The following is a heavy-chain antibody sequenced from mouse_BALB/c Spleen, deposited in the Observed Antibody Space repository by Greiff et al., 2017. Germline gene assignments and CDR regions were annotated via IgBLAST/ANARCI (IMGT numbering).Heavy chain of an antibody. CDR3: ARMEYGNYSYYAMDY. D-gene: IGHD2-10*02. Sequence: QVQLQQSGPELVRPGVSVKISCEGSGYTFTDYAMHWVKQSHAKSLEWIGVISTYYGNTNYKQKFKGKATMTVDKSSSTAYMEIARLTSEDSAIYYCARMEYGNYSYYAMDYWGQGTSVTVSS. J-gene: IGHJ4*01. CDR1: GYTFTDYA. V-gene: IGHV1S137*01. CDR2: ISTYYGNT.